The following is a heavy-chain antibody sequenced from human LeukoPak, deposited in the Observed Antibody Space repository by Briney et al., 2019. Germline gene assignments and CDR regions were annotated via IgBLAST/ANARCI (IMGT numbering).Heavy chain of an antibody. V-gene: IGHV4-61*02. Sequence: SETLSLTCTVSGGSISSGSYYWSWIRQPAGKGLEWIGRIYTSGSTNYNPSLKRRVTISVDTSKNQFSLKLSSVTAADTAVYYCARVGAARVDYWGQGTLVTVSS. CDR3: ARVGAARVDY. J-gene: IGHJ4*02. D-gene: IGHD6-6*01. CDR1: GGSISSGSYY. CDR2: IYTSGST.